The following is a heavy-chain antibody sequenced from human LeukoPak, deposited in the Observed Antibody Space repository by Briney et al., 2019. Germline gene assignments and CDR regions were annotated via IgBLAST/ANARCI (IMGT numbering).Heavy chain of an antibody. V-gene: IGHV1-69*05. CDR1: GGTFSSYA. CDR2: IIPIFGTA. Sequence: SVKVSCKASGGTFSSYAISWLRQAPGQGLEWMGGIIPIFGTANYAQKFQGRVTITTDESTSTAYMELSSLRSEDTAVYYCARDRGGYYDFWSGYFGYWGQGTLVTVSS. CDR3: ARDRGGYYDFWSGYFGY. J-gene: IGHJ4*02. D-gene: IGHD3-3*01.